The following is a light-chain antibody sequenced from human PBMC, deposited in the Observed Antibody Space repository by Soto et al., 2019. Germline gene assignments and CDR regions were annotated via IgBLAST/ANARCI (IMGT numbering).Light chain of an antibody. CDR2: YAX. J-gene: IGKJ5*01. V-gene: IGKV3D-20*02. CDR1: NSVGTSH. CDR3: RPYGNAWTVT. Sequence: LDFSRGERATLSXRASNSVGTSHLAWYQRRRXLAPRLXXXYAXNRATGIPDRFSGSGSGGDFTLTLSSSQPAAVGVYFCRPYGNAWTVTFAEVTQAAIK.